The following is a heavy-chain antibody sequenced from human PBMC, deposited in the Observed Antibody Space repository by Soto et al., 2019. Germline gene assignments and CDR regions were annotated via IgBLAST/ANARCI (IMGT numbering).Heavy chain of an antibody. Sequence: GSLRLSCAASGFTFSSYPMSWVRQAPGKGLEWVSAISGSGGSTYYADSVKGRFTISRDNSKNTLYLQMNSLRAEDTAVYYCAKRVVPAAVYYYYGMDVWGQGTTVTVSS. CDR2: ISGSGGST. J-gene: IGHJ6*02. D-gene: IGHD2-2*01. V-gene: IGHV3-23*01. CDR1: GFTFSSYP. CDR3: AKRVVPAAVYYYYGMDV.